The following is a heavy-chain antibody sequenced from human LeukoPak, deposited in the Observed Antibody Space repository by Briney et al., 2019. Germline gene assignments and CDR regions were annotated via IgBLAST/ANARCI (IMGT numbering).Heavy chain of an antibody. J-gene: IGHJ6*03. D-gene: IGHD3-10*01. CDR2: IIHIFGTA. Sequence: SVKVSCKASGGTFSSYAISWVRQAPGQGLEWMGGIIHIFGTANYAQKFQGRVTITADESTSTAYMELSSLRSEDTAVYYCARMYYYGSGSYYKFPYYYYYYMDVWGKGTTVTVSS. CDR1: GGTFSSYA. CDR3: ARMYYYGSGSYYKFPYYYYYYMDV. V-gene: IGHV1-69*13.